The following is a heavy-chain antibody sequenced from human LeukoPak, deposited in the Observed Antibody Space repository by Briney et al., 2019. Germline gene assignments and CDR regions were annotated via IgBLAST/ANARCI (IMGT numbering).Heavy chain of an antibody. D-gene: IGHD1-26*01. Sequence: GGSLRLSCAASGFTFSSYSMNWVRQAPGRGLEWVSYISSSYSTTNYADSVKGRFTISRDDAKNSLYLQMNSLRDEDTAVFYCARILSGSGSYGAFDIWGQGTMVTVSS. CDR2: ISSSYSTT. CDR1: GFTFSSYS. CDR3: ARILSGSGSYGAFDI. V-gene: IGHV3-48*02. J-gene: IGHJ3*02.